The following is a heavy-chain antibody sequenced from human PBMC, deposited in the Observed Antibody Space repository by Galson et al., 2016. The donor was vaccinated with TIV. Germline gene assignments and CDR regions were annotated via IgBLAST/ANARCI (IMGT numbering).Heavy chain of an antibody. V-gene: IGHV1-46*03. Sequence: SVKVSCKASGNIFTRDYVHWVRQAPGQGLEWMGVIDPTYGGTTFAQKFQALVTMTRDTSTSTVYMEVSGLKSDDTAVYYCIRDLGRLRDPWGQGTLVSVSS. CDR2: IDPTYGGT. CDR3: IRDLGRLRDP. CDR1: GNIFTRDY. J-gene: IGHJ5*02. D-gene: IGHD7-27*01.